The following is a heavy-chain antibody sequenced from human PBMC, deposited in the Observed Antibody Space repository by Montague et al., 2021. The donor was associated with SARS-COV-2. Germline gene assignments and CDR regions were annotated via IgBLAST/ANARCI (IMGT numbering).Heavy chain of an antibody. D-gene: IGHD1-26*01. CDR3: ARLWDTVYYYYGMDV. J-gene: IGHJ6*02. CDR1: GGSISSSSYY. CDR2: IHYSGST. V-gene: IGHV4-39*01. Sequence: SETLSLTCAVSGGSISSSSYYWGWIRQPPGKGLELIGSIHYSGSTYYNPSLKSRVSISVDTSKNLFSLKLSSVTAADTAVYYCARLWDTVYYYYGMDVWGQGTTVTVSS.